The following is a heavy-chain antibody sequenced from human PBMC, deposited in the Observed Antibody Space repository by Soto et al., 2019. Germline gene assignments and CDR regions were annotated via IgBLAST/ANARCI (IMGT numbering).Heavy chain of an antibody. D-gene: IGHD3-10*01. Sequence: QVQLVQSGPEVKRPGSSVKVSCKASGDTFNFYSINWVRQAPGLGLEWMGRINPILSMSNYAQRFQGRVTMTADKSTSTAYMELSSLRSEDTAIYYCASSFGSGYRAFDSWGQGALVTVSS. J-gene: IGHJ4*02. CDR1: GDTFNFYS. CDR3: ASSFGSGYRAFDS. V-gene: IGHV1-69*02. CDR2: INPILSMS.